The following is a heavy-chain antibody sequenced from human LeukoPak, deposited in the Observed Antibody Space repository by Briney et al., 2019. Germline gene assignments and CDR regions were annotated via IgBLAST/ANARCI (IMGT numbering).Heavy chain of an antibody. J-gene: IGHJ4*02. D-gene: IGHD2-21*02. CDR3: ARDLTAGQGSEFDC. V-gene: IGHV1-2*02. CDR2: INPNSGGT. CDR1: GYTFTAYH. Sequence: ASVKVSCKTSGYTFTAYHMHWVRQAPGQGLEWMGWINPNSGGTRYVQKYQGRVTMTRDTSISTAYMELSRLRSDDTAVYYCARDLTAGQGSEFDCWGQGTLVTVSS.